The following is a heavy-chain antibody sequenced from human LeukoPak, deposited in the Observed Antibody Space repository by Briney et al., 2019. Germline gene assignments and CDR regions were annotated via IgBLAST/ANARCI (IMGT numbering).Heavy chain of an antibody. V-gene: IGHV3-48*01. Sequence: GGSLRLSCAASGFTFSSYSMNWVRQAPGKGLEWVSYISSSSSTIYYADSVKGRFTISRDNAKNSLYLQMNSLRAEDTAVYYCARAANFDWLLSDAFDIWGQGTMVTVSS. J-gene: IGHJ3*02. D-gene: IGHD3-9*01. CDR1: GFTFSSYS. CDR2: ISSSSSTI. CDR3: ARAANFDWLLSDAFDI.